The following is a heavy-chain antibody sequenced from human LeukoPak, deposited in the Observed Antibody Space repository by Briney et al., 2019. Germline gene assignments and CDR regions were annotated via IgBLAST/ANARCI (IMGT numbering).Heavy chain of an antibody. CDR3: ARDSADILTGFFEQ. V-gene: IGHV4-31*03. CDR2: IYYSGST. CDR1: GGSISSGGYY. J-gene: IGHJ4*02. Sequence: SETLSLTCTVSGGSISSGGYYWSWIRQHPGKGLEWIGYIYYSGSTYYNPSLKSRVTLSVDTSKNQFSLKLSSVTAADTAVYYCARDSADILTGFFEQWGQGTLVTVSS. D-gene: IGHD3-9*01.